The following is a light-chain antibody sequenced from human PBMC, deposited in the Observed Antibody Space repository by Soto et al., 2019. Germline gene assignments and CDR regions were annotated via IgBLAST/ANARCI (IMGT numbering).Light chain of an antibody. V-gene: IGKV1-39*01. CDR1: QSIGSNY. Sequence: DIQMTQSPSTLSASVGDRVTITCRASQSIGSNYLAWYQQKPGQAPRLLIYGASSRATGIPDRFSGSGSGTDFTLTISSLQPEDFATYYCQQSYSTPPITFGQGTRLEIK. CDR2: GAS. CDR3: QQSYSTPPIT. J-gene: IGKJ5*01.